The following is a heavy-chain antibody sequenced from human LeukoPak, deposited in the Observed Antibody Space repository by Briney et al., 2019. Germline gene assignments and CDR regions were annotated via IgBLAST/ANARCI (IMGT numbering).Heavy chain of an antibody. J-gene: IGHJ6*03. V-gene: IGHV3-48*04. CDR1: GFTFSSYS. D-gene: IGHD6-19*01. CDR2: ISSSSSTI. Sequence: GGSLRLSCAASGFTFSSYSMNWVRQAPGKGLEWVSYISSSSSTIYYADSVKGRFTISRDNAKNSLYLQMNSLRAEDTAVYYCAKEIPDSSGWYVTLYYYYYYYMDVWGKGTTVTVSS. CDR3: AKEIPDSSGWYVTLYYYYYYYMDV.